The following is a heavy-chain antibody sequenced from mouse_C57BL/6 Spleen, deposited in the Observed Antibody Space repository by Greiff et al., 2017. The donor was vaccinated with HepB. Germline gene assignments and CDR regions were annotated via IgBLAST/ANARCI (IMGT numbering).Heavy chain of an antibody. CDR3: ARNPRSTVGRDWFAY. J-gene: IGHJ3*01. CDR1: GYSFTDYN. D-gene: IGHD1-1*01. Sequence: EVQGVESGPELVKPGASVKISCKASGYSFTDYNMNWVKQSNGKSLEWIGVINPNYGTTSYNQKFKGKATLTVDQSSSTAYMQLNSLTSEDSAVYYCARNPRSTVGRDWFAYWGQGTLVTVSA. CDR2: INPNYGTT. V-gene: IGHV1-39*01.